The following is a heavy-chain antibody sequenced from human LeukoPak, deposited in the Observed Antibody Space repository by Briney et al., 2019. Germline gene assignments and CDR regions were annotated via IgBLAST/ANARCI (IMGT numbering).Heavy chain of an antibody. CDR3: AREVEFPNHDAFDI. Sequence: SVKVSCKASGGTFSSYAISWVRQAPGQGLEWMGRIIPILGIANYAQKFQGRVTITADKSTSTAYMELSSLRSEDTAVYYCAREVEFPNHDAFDIWGQGTMVTVSS. CDR1: GGTFSSYA. CDR2: IIPILGIA. V-gene: IGHV1-69*04. D-gene: IGHD3-10*01. J-gene: IGHJ3*02.